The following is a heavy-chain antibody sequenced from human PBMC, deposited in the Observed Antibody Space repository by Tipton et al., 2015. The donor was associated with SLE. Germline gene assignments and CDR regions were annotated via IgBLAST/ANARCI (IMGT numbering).Heavy chain of an antibody. Sequence: TLSLTCPVSGASVSSFCWNWIRQSPGKGLEWIGCVCNSGSANYDPSLKSRGTISVDTSRNHFSLELTSVTAADTAVYYCARQRLRLLSPLDSWGQGTTVTVSS. CDR3: ARQRLRLLSPLDS. D-gene: IGHD3-16*01. J-gene: IGHJ6*02. V-gene: IGHV4-59*08. CDR1: GASVSSFC. CDR2: VCNSGSA.